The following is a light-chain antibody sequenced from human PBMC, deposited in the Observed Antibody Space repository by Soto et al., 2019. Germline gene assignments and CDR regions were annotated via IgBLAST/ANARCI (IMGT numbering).Light chain of an antibody. CDR2: GTN. CDR3: ASWDVSLSGWV. J-gene: IGLJ3*02. Sequence: QSVLTQPPSVSGAPGQRVTISCTGSSSNIGAGFDVHWYHQIAGTAPKLLIYGTNMRPSGVPDRFSGSKSGTSASLAISGLRAEDEGHYYCASWDVSLSGWVFGGGTKVTVL. CDR1: SSNIGAGFD. V-gene: IGLV1-40*01.